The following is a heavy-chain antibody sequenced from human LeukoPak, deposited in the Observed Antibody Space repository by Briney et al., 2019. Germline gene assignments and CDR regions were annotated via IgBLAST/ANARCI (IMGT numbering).Heavy chain of an antibody. CDR3: AKSVSYGSGSYYDY. CDR2: ISSSGSTI. Sequence: GGSLRLSCAASGFTFSSYEMNWVRQAQGKGLEWVSYISSSGSTIYYADSVKGRFTISRDNAKNSLYLQMNSLRAEDTAVYYCAKSVSYGSGSYYDYWGQGTLVTVSS. D-gene: IGHD3-10*01. V-gene: IGHV3-48*03. CDR1: GFTFSSYE. J-gene: IGHJ4*02.